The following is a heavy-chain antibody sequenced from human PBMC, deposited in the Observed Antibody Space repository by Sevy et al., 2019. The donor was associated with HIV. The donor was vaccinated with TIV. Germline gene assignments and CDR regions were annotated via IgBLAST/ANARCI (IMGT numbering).Heavy chain of an antibody. V-gene: IGHV3-66*01. CDR1: GFTVSSNY. J-gene: IGHJ4*02. CDR2: IYSDGTT. CDR3: ARGKSGYGYGLNS. D-gene: IGHD5-18*01. Sequence: GGSLRLSCAASGFTVSSNYMTWVRQAPGKRLEGVSVIYSDGTTYHADSVKDRFTISRDNSKNTLYLQMNSLRAEDTAVYYCARGKSGYGYGLNSWGQGTLVTVSS.